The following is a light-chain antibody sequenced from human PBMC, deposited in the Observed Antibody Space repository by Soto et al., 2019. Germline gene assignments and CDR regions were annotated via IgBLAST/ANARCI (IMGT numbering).Light chain of an antibody. CDR2: TAS. CDR3: QQYNSYSWT. J-gene: IGKJ1*01. CDR1: QSISSF. V-gene: IGKV1-5*03. Sequence: DIQMTQSPSTLSASVGDRVTITCRASQSISSFLAWYQLKPGKAPKLLISTASFLQSGVPSRFSGSVSGTEFTLTISSLQPDDFATYYCQQYNSYSWTSGQGTKVEIK.